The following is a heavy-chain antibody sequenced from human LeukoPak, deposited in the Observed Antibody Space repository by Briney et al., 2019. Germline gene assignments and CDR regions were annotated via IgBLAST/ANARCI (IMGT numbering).Heavy chain of an antibody. Sequence: PGRSLRLSCAASGFTFSSYGMHWVRQAPGKGLEWVPVIWYDGSNKYYADSVKGRFTISRDNSKNTLHLQMNSLRAEDTAVYYCARAPDTAMIDYWGQGTLVTVSS. CDR2: IWYDGSNK. J-gene: IGHJ4*02. CDR3: ARAPDTAMIDY. CDR1: GFTFSSYG. D-gene: IGHD5-18*01. V-gene: IGHV3-33*01.